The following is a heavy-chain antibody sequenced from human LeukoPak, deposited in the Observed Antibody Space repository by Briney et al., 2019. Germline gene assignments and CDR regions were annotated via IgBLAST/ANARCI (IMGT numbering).Heavy chain of an antibody. Sequence: ASVKVSCKASEYIFGAYYVHWVRQAPGQGLEWMGCINPKSGGAIYAQNFQGRVTLTRDTSISTAYMELTRLTSDDTAVYYCAGAAVNDFDNWGQGTLVTVSS. CDR3: AGAAVNDFDN. CDR2: INPKSGGA. CDR1: EYIFGAYY. D-gene: IGHD2-8*01. J-gene: IGHJ4*02. V-gene: IGHV1-2*02.